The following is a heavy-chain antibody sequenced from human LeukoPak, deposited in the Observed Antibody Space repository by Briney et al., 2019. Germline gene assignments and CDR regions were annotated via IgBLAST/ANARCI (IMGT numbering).Heavy chain of an antibody. Sequence: ASVKVSCTASGYTFTTYAMHWVRQAPGQRLEWMGWINAGNGNTKYSQKFQGRVTITRDTSASTAYMELSSLRSEDTAVYYCARDIRLWSPAHYFDYWGQGTLVTVSS. CDR2: INAGNGNT. J-gene: IGHJ4*02. V-gene: IGHV1-3*01. D-gene: IGHD5-18*01. CDR3: ARDIRLWSPAHYFDY. CDR1: GYTFTTYA.